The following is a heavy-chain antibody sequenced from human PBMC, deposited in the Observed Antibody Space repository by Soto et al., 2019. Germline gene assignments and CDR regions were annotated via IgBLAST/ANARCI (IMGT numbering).Heavy chain of an antibody. Sequence: QVQLQESGPGLVKPSQTLSLTCTVSGGSISSGDYYWSWIRQPPGKGLEWIGYIYYSGSTYYNPSIKRRVTLSVDPSKTQSPLKLSSVTAADTAVYYCARASPVVTDVWGQGTTVTVSS. CDR1: GGSISSGDYY. V-gene: IGHV4-30-4*01. J-gene: IGHJ6*02. CDR3: ARASPVVTDV. D-gene: IGHD5-18*01. CDR2: IYYSGST.